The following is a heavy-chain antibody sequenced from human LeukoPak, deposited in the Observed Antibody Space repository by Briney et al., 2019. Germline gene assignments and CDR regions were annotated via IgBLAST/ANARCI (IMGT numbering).Heavy chain of an antibody. J-gene: IGHJ4*02. CDR3: ARRRLHSGFDY. D-gene: IGHD1-26*01. CDR1: GGSISSYY. CDR2: IYTSGST. V-gene: IGHV4-4*09. Sequence: SETLSLICTVSGGSISSYYWSWIRQPPGKGLEWIGYIYTSGSTNYNPSLKSRVTISVDTSKNQFSLKLSSVTAADTAVYYCARRRLHSGFDYWGQGTLVTVSS.